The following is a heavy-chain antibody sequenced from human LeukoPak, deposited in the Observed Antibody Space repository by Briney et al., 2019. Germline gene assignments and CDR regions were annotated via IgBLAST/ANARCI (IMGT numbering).Heavy chain of an antibody. CDR1: GFTVSSNY. CDR3: ARDAWPGKWFDP. D-gene: IGHD3-16*01. J-gene: IGHJ5*02. V-gene: IGHV3-66*01. CDR2: IYSGGST. Sequence: GGSLRLSCAASGFTVSSNYMSWVRQAPGKGLEWVSVIYSGGSTYYADSVKGRFTISRDNSKNTLYLQMNSLRAEDTAVYYCARDAWPGKWFDPWGQGTLVTVSS.